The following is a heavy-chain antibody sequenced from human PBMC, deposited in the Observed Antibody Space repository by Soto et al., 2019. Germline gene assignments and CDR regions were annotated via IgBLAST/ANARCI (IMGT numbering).Heavy chain of an antibody. J-gene: IGHJ6*02. CDR1: GFTFDDYT. CDR3: AKDMELKETTPGSPGGDYYYYYGMDV. CDR2: ISWDGGST. V-gene: IGHV3-43*01. D-gene: IGHD3-16*01. Sequence: EVQLVESGGVVVQPGGSLRLCCAASGFTFDDYTMHWVRQAPGKGLEWVSLISWDGGSTYYADSVKGRFTISRDNSKNSLYLQMNSLRTEDTALYYCAKDMELKETTPGSPGGDYYYYYGMDVWGQGTTVTVSS.